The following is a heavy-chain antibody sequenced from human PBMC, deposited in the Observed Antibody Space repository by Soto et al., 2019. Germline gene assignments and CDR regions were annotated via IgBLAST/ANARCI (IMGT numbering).Heavy chain of an antibody. J-gene: IGHJ5*02. CDR3: AREGYDILTGRGWFDP. CDR2: ISAYNGNT. D-gene: IGHD3-9*01. Sequence: ASVKVSCKASGYTFTSYGISWVRQAPGEGLEWMGWISAYNGNTNYAQKLQGRVTMTTDTPTSTAYMELRSLRSDDTAVYYCAREGYDILTGRGWFDPWGQGTLVTVSS. V-gene: IGHV1-18*04. CDR1: GYTFTSYG.